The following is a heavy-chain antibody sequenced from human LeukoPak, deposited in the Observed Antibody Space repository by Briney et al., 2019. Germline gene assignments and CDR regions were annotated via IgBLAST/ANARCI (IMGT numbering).Heavy chain of an antibody. D-gene: IGHD3-3*01. Sequence: PSETLSLTCTVSGGSISSSSYYWGWIRQPPGKGLEWIGSIYYSGSTYYNPSLKSRVTISVDTSKNQFSLKLSSVTAADTAVYYCAINLEYYFDYWGQGTLVTVSS. CDR2: IYYSGST. J-gene: IGHJ4*02. V-gene: IGHV4-39*01. CDR1: GGSISSSSYY. CDR3: AINLEYYFDY.